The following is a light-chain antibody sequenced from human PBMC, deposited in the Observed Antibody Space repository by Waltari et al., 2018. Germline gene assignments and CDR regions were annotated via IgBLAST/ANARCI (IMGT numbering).Light chain of an antibody. J-gene: IGKJ1*01. CDR2: AVS. V-gene: IGKV2-29*02. CDR1: QTLLHSDGQTY. CDR3: MQGLHLPRT. Sequence: DVVMTQTPLSLSVTPGPPASISCKSSQTLLHSDGQTYLYWFLQKPGQSPQLLIYAVSSRVSGVSTKFSGSGSGTDFTLKISRVEAEDVGIYYCMQGLHLPRTFGQGTKVEMK.